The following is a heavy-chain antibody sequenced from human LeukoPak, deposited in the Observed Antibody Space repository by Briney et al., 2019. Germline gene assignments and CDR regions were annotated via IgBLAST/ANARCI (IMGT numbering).Heavy chain of an antibody. CDR3: ARDPVYYGAGSYVADGFDI. CDR1: GFTFSDYY. J-gene: IGHJ3*02. V-gene: IGHV3-11*04. CDR2: ISSSGSTI. Sequence: PGGSLRLSCAASGFTFSDYYMSWIRQAPGKGLEWVSYISSSGSTIYYADSVKGRFTISRDNAKNSLYLQMTSLRAEDTAVYYCARDPVYYGAGSYVADGFDIWGQGTVVTVSS. D-gene: IGHD3-10*01.